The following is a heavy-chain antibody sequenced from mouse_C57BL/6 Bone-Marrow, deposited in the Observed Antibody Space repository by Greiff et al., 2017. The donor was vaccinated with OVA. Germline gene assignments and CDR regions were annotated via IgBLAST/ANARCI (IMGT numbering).Heavy chain of an antibody. V-gene: IGHV1-59*01. CDR3: AREMVVAD. Sequence: QVQLQQPGAELVRPGTSVKLSCKASGYTFTSYWMHWVKQRPGQGLEWIGVIDPSDSYTNYNQKFKGKATLTVDTSSSTAYMQLSSLTSEDSAVSYCAREMVVADGGQGRLVTVCA. D-gene: IGHD1-1*02. CDR1: GYTFTSYW. J-gene: IGHJ3*01. CDR2: IDPSDSYT.